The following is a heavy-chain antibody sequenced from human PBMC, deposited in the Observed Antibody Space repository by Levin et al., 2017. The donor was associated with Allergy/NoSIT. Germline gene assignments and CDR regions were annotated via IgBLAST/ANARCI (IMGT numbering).Heavy chain of an antibody. CDR1: GFTFSSYA. J-gene: IGHJ4*02. CDR3: AKADYYDSSGYYPPLSDY. V-gene: IGHV3-23*01. Sequence: PGESLKISCAASGFTFSSYAMSWVRQAPGKGLEWVSAISGSGGSTYYADSVKGRFTISRDNSKNTLYLQMNSLRAEDTAVYYCAKADYYDSSGYYPPLSDYWGQGTLVTVSS. CDR2: ISGSGGST. D-gene: IGHD3-22*01.